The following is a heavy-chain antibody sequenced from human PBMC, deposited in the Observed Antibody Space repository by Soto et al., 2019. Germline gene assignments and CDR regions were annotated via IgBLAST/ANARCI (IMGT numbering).Heavy chain of an antibody. CDR1: GYTFTSYA. Sequence: GASVKVSCKASGYTFTSYAMHWVRQAPGQRLEWMGWINAGNGNTKYSQKFQGRVTITRDTSASTAYMELSSLRSEDTAVYYCARGSYGSGRQYYYYGMDVWGQGTTVTSP. CDR3: ARGSYGSGRQYYYYGMDV. D-gene: IGHD3-10*01. CDR2: INAGNGNT. J-gene: IGHJ6*02. V-gene: IGHV1-3*01.